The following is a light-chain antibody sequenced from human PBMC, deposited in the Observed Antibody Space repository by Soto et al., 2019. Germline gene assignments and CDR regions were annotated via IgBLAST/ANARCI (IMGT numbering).Light chain of an antibody. CDR1: NIGSKS. Sequence: SYELTQPPSVSVAPGQTATITCGGNNIGSKSVHWYQQRPGQAPVLVVFDDRDRPSGIPERFSGSNSGNTATLTISRVEVGDEAEYHCQVWDNISDHVVFGGGTKLTVL. CDR3: QVWDNISDHVV. J-gene: IGLJ2*01. CDR2: DDR. V-gene: IGLV3-21*02.